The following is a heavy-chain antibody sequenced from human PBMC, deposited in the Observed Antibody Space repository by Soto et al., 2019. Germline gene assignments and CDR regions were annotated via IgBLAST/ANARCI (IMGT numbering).Heavy chain of an antibody. CDR3: TTATGPETYYYYGMDL. V-gene: IGHV3-15*01. CDR2: IKSKTDGGTT. J-gene: IGHJ6*02. CDR1: GFTFSNAW. Sequence: PGGSLRLSCAASGFTFSNAWMSWVRQAPGKGLEWVGRIKSKTDGGTTDYAAPVKGRFTISRDDSKNTLYLQMNSLKTEDTAVYYCTTATGPETYYYYGMDLWGQGTTVTVSS. D-gene: IGHD3-9*01.